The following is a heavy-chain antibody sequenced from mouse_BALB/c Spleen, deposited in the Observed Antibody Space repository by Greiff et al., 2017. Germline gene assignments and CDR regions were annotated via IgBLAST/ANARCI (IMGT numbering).Heavy chain of an antibody. Sequence: VQLKESGPELMKPGASVKISCKASGYSFTSYYMHWVKQSHGKSLEWIGYIDPFNGGTSYNQKFKGKATLTVDKSSSTAYMHLSSLTSEDSAVYYCARGRDYYAMDYWGQGTSVTVSS. J-gene: IGHJ4*01. CDR3: ARGRDYYAMDY. V-gene: IGHV1S135*01. CDR2: IDPFNGGT. CDR1: GYSFTSYY.